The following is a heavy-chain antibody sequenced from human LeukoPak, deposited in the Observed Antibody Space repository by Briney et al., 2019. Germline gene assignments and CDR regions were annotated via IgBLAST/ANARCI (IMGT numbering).Heavy chain of an antibody. D-gene: IGHD4-23*01. CDR1: GGSISSYY. CDR3: ARDAAYYGGRYFDY. CDR2: IYYSGST. Sequence: SETLSLTCTVSGGSISSYYWSWIRQPPGKGLEWIGYIYYSGSTNYNPSLKSRVTISVDTSKNQFSLKLSSVTAAGTAVYYCARDAAYYGGRYFDYWGQGTLVTVSS. J-gene: IGHJ4*02. V-gene: IGHV4-59*01.